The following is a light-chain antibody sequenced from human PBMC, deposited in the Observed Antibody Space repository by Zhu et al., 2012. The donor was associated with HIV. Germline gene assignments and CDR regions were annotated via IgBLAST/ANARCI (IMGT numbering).Light chain of an antibody. CDR3: QHYNNWPPWT. Sequence: EIVMTQSPGTLSVSPGERATLSCRASQSVSSNLAWYQQKPGQAPRLLIYGASTRATGIPARFSGSGSGTEFILTISSMQSEDFAVYYCQHYNNWPPWTFGQGTKVEIK. CDR1: QSVSSN. CDR2: GAS. J-gene: IGKJ1*01. V-gene: IGKV3-15*01.